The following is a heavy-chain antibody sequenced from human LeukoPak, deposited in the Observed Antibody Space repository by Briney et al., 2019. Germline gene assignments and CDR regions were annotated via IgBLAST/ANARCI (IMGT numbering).Heavy chain of an antibody. V-gene: IGHV3-23*01. D-gene: IGHD6-25*01. CDR1: GFTFSSYA. J-gene: IGHJ4*02. Sequence: PGGSLRLSCAASGFTFSSYAMSWVRQAPGKGLEWVSAMSAGAGSTSYADSVKGRFTISRDNSKNTLYLQMNSLRAEDTAVYYCAKGADSSIAAAGNLFDYWGQGTLVTVSS. CDR3: AKGADSSIAAAGNLFDY. CDR2: MSAGAGST.